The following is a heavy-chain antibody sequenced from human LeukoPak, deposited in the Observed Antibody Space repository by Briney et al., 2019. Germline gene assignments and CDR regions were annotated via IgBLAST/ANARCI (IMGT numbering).Heavy chain of an antibody. J-gene: IGHJ4*02. Sequence: ASVKVSCKASGYTFTGYYMHWVRQAPGQGLEWMGWIDPNSGGTNYAQKFQGRVTTTRDTSISTAYMELSRLRSDDTAVYYCARDEGFYTTSSFYYFDYWGQGTLVTVSS. D-gene: IGHD6-6*01. CDR2: IDPNSGGT. CDR3: ARDEGFYTTSSFYYFDY. CDR1: GYTFTGYY. V-gene: IGHV1-2*02.